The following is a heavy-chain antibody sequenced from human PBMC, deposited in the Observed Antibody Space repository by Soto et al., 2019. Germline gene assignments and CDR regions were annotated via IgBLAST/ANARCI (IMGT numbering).Heavy chain of an antibody. J-gene: IGHJ6*02. CDR1: GYSFTSYW. V-gene: IGHV5-10-1*01. D-gene: IGHD3-10*01. Sequence: GESLKISCKGSGYSFTSYWISWVRQMPGTGLEWMGRIDPSDSYTNYSPSFQGHVTISADKSISTAYLQWSSLKASDTAMHYCTYGSGSYYNVPYYYGMDVCGQGTTVTVSS. CDR3: TYGSGSYYNVPYYYGMDV. CDR2: IDPSDSYT.